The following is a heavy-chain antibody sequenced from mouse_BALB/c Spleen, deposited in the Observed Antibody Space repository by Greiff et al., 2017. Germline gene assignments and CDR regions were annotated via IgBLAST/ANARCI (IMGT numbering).Heavy chain of an antibody. D-gene: IGHD1-1*01. V-gene: IGHV1-63*02. Sequence: QVQLQQSGAELVRPGTSVKMSCKAAGYTFTNYWIGWVKQRPGHGLEWIGDIYPGGGYTNYNEKFKGKATLTADTSSSTAYMQLSSLTSEDSAIYYCARGGYCGSRGGYWYFDVWGAGTTVTVSS. CDR3: ARGGYCGSRGGYWYFDV. J-gene: IGHJ1*01. CDR2: IYPGGGYT. CDR1: GYTFTNYW.